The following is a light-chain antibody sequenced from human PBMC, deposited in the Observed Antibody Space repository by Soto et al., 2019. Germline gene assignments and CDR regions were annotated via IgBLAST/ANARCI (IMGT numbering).Light chain of an antibody. V-gene: IGKV1-39*01. CDR3: QQRHRTPPT. J-gene: IGKJ2*01. CDR2: EAS. CDR1: HNIVTY. Sequence: DIHMAQSPPSLSASVGDRVTITCRASHNIVTYLNWYQQKAGKAPSLLIYEASHLQSGVPFRFFGSGSGTDVTLTIDNLQHEDSATYYCQQRHRTPPTFGPGTKLEIK.